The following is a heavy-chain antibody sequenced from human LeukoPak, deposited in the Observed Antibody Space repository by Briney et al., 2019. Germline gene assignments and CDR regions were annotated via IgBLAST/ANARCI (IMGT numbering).Heavy chain of an antibody. V-gene: IGHV4-59*01. J-gene: IGHJ4*02. CDR1: GGSISSYY. Sequence: SETLSLTCTVSGGSISSYYWRWLRQPPGKGLEWIGYIYYSGSTNYNPSLKSRVTISVDTSKNQFSLKLSSVTAADTAVYFCARGAGSSWYLFVWGQGTLVTVSS. CDR3: ARGAGSSWYLFV. D-gene: IGHD6-13*01. CDR2: IYYSGST.